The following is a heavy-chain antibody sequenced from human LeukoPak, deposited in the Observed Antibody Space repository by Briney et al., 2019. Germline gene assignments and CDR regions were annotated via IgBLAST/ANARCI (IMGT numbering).Heavy chain of an antibody. Sequence: SETLSLTCAVYGGSFSGYYWSWLRQPPGKGLEWIGEINHSGSTNYNPSLKSRVTISVDTSKNQFSLKLSSVTAADTAVYYCARAGYDSSCYYRDYWGQGTLVTVSS. V-gene: IGHV4-34*01. CDR1: GGSFSGYY. CDR3: ARAGYDSSCYYRDY. J-gene: IGHJ4*02. D-gene: IGHD3-22*01. CDR2: INHSGST.